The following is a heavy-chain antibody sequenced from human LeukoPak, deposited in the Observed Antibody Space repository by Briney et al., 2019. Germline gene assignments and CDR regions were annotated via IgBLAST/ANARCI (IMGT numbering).Heavy chain of an antibody. CDR3: ARGTMIGDCFDP. CDR1: GGSISSGSYY. J-gene: IGHJ5*02. CDR2: INTSGST. D-gene: IGHD3-22*01. V-gene: IGHV4-61*02. Sequence: PSQTLSLTCTVSGGSISSGSYYWSWIRQPAGKGLEWIGRINTSGSTNYNPSLKSRVTISVDTSKNQFSLKLSSVTAADTAVYYCARGTMIGDCFDPWGQGTLVTVSS.